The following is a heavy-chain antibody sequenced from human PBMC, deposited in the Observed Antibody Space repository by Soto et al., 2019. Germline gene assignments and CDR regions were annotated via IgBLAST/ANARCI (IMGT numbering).Heavy chain of an antibody. J-gene: IGHJ6*02. CDR3: ARDTNTKWSSGYYYGMDV. CDR1: GFSLSNYG. Sequence: QVQLVESGGGVVQPGRSLRLSCAASGFSLSNYGMNWVRQAPGKGLEWVAVVWYDGTNKFYADSVKGRFTISRDNSNNSLFLQVNCVRAADTAVYYCARDTNTKWSSGYYYGMDVWGQGTTVTVSS. CDR2: VWYDGTNK. V-gene: IGHV3-33*01. D-gene: IGHD3-22*01.